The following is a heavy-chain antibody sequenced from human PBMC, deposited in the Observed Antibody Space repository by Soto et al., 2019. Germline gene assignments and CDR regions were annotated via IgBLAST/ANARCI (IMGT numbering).Heavy chain of an antibody. V-gene: IGHV3-30*18. J-gene: IGHJ6*03. CDR3: AKCRTDAYDYGDYYMDV. CDR2: ISYDGSNK. Sequence: GGSLRLSCAASGFTFSSYAMHWVRQAPGKGLEWVAVISYDGSNKYYADSVKGRFTISRDNSKNTLYLQMNSLRAEDTAVYYCAKCRTDAYDYGDYYMDVWGKGTTVTVS. CDR1: GFTFSSYA. D-gene: IGHD4-17*01.